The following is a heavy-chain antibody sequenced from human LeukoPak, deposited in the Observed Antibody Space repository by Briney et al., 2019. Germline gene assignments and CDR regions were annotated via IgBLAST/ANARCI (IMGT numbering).Heavy chain of an antibody. D-gene: IGHD1-26*01. J-gene: IGHJ4*02. CDR1: GGSISSYY. Sequence: KPSETLSLTCTVSGGSISSYYWSWIRQPPGKGLEWIGYIYYSGSTNYNPSLKSRVTISVDTSKNQFSLKLSSVTAEDTAVYYCARDGGSYYSRPFDYWGQGTLVTVSS. V-gene: IGHV4-59*01. CDR3: ARDGGSYYSRPFDY. CDR2: IYYSGST.